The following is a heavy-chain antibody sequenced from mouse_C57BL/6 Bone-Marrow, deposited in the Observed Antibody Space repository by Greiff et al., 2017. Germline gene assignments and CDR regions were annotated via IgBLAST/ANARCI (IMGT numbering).Heavy chain of an antibody. Sequence: QVQLQQPGAELVRPGTSVKLSCKASGYTFTSYWMHWVKQRPGQGLAWIGVIDPSDSYTNYNQKFKGKATLTVDTSSSTAYMQLSSLTSEDSAVYYCARPAMDYWGQGTSVTVAS. CDR3: ARPAMDY. V-gene: IGHV1-59*01. J-gene: IGHJ4*01. CDR1: GYTFTSYW. CDR2: IDPSDSYT.